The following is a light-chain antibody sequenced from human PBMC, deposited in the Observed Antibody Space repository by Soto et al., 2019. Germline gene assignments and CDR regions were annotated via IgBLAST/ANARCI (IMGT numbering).Light chain of an antibody. J-gene: IGLJ7*01. Sequence: QSALTQPASVSGSPGQSITISCTGTSSDVGSHNLVSWYQQHPGQAPKLMIYEVSKRPLGVSTRFSASKSGNTASLTISGLQADDEAAYYCCSYGASRSVFGGGTQLTVL. V-gene: IGLV2-23*02. CDR1: SSDVGSHNL. CDR3: CSYGASRSV. CDR2: EVS.